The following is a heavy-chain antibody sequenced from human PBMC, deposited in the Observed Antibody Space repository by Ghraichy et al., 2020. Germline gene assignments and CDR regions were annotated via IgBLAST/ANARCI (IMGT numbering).Heavy chain of an antibody. CDR1: GGSISSYY. CDR3: ARVSVGGSWIFDY. J-gene: IGHJ4*02. D-gene: IGHD2-15*01. Sequence: SQTLSLTCTVSGGSISSYYWSWIRQPPGKGLEWIGYIYYSGSTNYNPSLKSRVTISVDTSKNQFSLKLSSVTAADTAVYYCARVSVGGSWIFDYWGQGTLVTVSS. V-gene: IGHV4-59*01. CDR2: IYYSGST.